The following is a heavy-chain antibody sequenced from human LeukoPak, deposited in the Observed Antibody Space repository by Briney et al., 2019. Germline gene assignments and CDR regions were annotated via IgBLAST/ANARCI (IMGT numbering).Heavy chain of an antibody. J-gene: IGHJ1*01. CDR3: ARESGFIVGATPFQH. Sequence: ASVKVSCKASGYTFTGYYMHWVRQAPGQGLEWMGWINPNSGGTNYAQKFQGRVTMTRDTSISTAYMELSRLRSDDTAVYYCARESGFIVGATPFQHWGQGTLVTVSS. CDR2: INPNSGGT. V-gene: IGHV1-2*02. CDR1: GYTFTGYY. D-gene: IGHD1-26*01.